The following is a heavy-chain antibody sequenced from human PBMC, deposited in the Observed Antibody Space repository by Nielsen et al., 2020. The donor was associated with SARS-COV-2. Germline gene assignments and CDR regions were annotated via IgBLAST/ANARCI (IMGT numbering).Heavy chain of an antibody. CDR3: ARSQTSAVVPVVTVSVMRY. J-gene: IGHJ4*02. D-gene: IGHD4-23*01. V-gene: IGHV3-30-3*01. CDR1: GFTFSSYA. Sequence: GESLNISCAASGFTFSSYAMHWVRQAPGKGLEWVAVISYDGSNKYYADSVKGRFTISRDNSKNTLYLQMNSLRAEDTAVYYCARSQTSAVVPVVTVSVMRYWGQGTLVTVSS. CDR2: ISYDGSNK.